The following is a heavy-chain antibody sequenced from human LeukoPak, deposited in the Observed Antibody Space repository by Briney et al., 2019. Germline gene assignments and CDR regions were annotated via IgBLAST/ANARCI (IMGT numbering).Heavy chain of an antibody. CDR2: IYPGDSDT. CDR1: GYSFTSYW. D-gene: IGHD6-19*01. J-gene: IGHJ4*02. Sequence: GESLKISCKGSGYSFTSYWIGWVRQMPGKGPEWMGIIYPGDSDTRYSPSFQGQVTISADKSISTAYLQWSSLKASDTAMYYCARRAYSSGWSERPGPNFDYWGQGTLVTVSS. V-gene: IGHV5-51*01. CDR3: ARRAYSSGWSERPGPNFDY.